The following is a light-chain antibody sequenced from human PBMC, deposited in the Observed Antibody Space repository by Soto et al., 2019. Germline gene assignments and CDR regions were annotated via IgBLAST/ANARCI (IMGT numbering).Light chain of an antibody. Sequence: QSVLTQPPSVSAAPRQRVTISCSGSSSNIGNNAVNWYQQLPGKAPKLLIYYDDLLPSGVSDRFSGSKSGTSASLAISGLQSEDEADYYCAAWDDSLNGLYVFGTGTKVTVL. V-gene: IGLV1-36*01. CDR2: YDD. CDR1: SSNIGNNA. J-gene: IGLJ1*01. CDR3: AAWDDSLNGLYV.